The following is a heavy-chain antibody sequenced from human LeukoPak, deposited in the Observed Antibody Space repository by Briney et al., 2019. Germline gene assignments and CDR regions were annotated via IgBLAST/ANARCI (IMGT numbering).Heavy chain of an antibody. CDR3: ARHGGIGPKRDYFDY. Sequence: ASVKVSCKASGYTSTSYVISWVRQAPRQGREWRGWISAYTGDTNYTQKFQGRVTMTTDTSTTTAHMELRSLTSDDTAIYYCARHGGIGPKRDYFDYWGPGTLVTVSS. CDR2: ISAYTGDT. J-gene: IGHJ4*02. V-gene: IGHV1-18*01. D-gene: IGHD3-16*01. CDR1: GYTSTSYV.